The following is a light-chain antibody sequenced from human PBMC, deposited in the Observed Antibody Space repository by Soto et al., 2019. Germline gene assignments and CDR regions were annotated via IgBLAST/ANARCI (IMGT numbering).Light chain of an antibody. Sequence: IQMTESPSTLCASVGYRVTITGRASQSVNNWLGWYQQKRGKAPELLIYDASRLKSGVPSRFSGSGSGKDVTLSCSRLQYDDSVPYYYHPYTTAWTFDEGTKVDIK. CDR1: QSVNNW. CDR3: HPYTTAWT. J-gene: IGKJ1*01. V-gene: IGKV1-5*01. CDR2: DAS.